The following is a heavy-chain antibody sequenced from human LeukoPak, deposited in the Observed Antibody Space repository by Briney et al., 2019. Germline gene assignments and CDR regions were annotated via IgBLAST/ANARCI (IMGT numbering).Heavy chain of an antibody. J-gene: IGHJ2*01. CDR3: ASRGPYYYDSSGYYSFDL. CDR1: GGTFSSYA. Sequence: SVKVSCKASGGTFSSYAISWVRQAPGQGLEWMGGIIPIFGTANYAPKFQGRVTITADESTSTAYMELSSLRSEDTAVYYCASRGPYYYDSSGYYSFDLWGRGTLVTVSS. V-gene: IGHV1-69*01. CDR2: IIPIFGTA. D-gene: IGHD3-22*01.